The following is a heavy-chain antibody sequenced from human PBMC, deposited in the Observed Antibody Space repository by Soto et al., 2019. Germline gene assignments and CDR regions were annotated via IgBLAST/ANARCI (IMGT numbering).Heavy chain of an antibody. Sequence: QVQLVQSGAEVKKPGASVKVSCKASGYTFTSYGISWVRQAPGQGLEWMGWISAYNGNTNYAQKRQGRVTMTTDTSTSTAYMELRSLRSDDTAVYYCARAYCGGDCYSVSGAFDIWGQGTMVTVSS. V-gene: IGHV1-18*01. D-gene: IGHD2-21*02. J-gene: IGHJ3*02. CDR2: ISAYNGNT. CDR1: GYTFTSYG. CDR3: ARAYCGGDCYSVSGAFDI.